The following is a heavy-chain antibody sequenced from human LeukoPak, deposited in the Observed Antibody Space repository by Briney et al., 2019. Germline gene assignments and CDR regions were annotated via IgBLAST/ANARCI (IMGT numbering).Heavy chain of an antibody. D-gene: IGHD4-11*01. CDR3: ARVDLLHDYSNYVDY. V-gene: IGHV4-39*01. J-gene: IGHJ4*02. Sequence: SETLSLTCTVSGGSISSSSYYWGWIRQPPGKGLEWIGSIYYSGSTYYNPSLKSRVTISVDTSKNQFSLKLSSVTAADTAVYYCARVDLLHDYSNYVDYWGQGTLVTVSS. CDR1: GGSISSSSYY. CDR2: IYYSGST.